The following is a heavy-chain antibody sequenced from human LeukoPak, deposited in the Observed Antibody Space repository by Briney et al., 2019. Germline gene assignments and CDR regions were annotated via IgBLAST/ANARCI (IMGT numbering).Heavy chain of an antibody. Sequence: GGSLRLSCAASGFTFSSYAMSWVRQAPGKGLEWVSAISGSGGSTYYADSVKGRFTISRDNSKNTLYLQMNSLRAEDTAVYYCAKAPYHHGVYYCDYWGQGTLVTVSS. D-gene: IGHD6-13*01. V-gene: IGHV3-23*01. J-gene: IGHJ4*02. CDR1: GFTFSSYA. CDR3: AKAPYHHGVYYCDY. CDR2: ISGSGGST.